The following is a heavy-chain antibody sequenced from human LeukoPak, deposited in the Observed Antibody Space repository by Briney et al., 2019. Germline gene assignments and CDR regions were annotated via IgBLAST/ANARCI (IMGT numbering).Heavy chain of an antibody. D-gene: IGHD5-24*01. CDR2: ISSSGESP. CDR3: AKKSRDGYNPFDY. Sequence: TGGSLRLSCAAPGFTFSRYAMSWVRQAPGKGLEWVCGISSSGESPYYADSVKGRFTISRDNSKNTLYLEINSLRAEDTAVYYCAKKSRDGYNPFDYLGQGTLVTVSS. V-gene: IGHV3-23*01. CDR1: GFTFSRYA. J-gene: IGHJ4*02.